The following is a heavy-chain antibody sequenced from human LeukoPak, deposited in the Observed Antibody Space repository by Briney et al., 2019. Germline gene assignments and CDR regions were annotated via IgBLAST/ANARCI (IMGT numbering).Heavy chain of an antibody. CDR3: ARTNYHDTSGASNWFDP. Sequence: VASVKVSCKASGYTFTSYAINWVRQATGQGLEWMGWMNPNNGNTGYAQKFQGRVTMTRNTSTGTAYMELSSLRSEDTAVYYCARTNYHDTSGASNWFDPWGQGTLVTVSS. D-gene: IGHD3-22*01. V-gene: IGHV1-8*02. CDR2: MNPNNGNT. CDR1: GYTFTSYA. J-gene: IGHJ5*02.